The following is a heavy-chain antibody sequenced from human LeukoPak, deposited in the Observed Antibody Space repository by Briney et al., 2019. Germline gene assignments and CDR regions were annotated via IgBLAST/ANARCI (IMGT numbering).Heavy chain of an antibody. D-gene: IGHD6-19*01. V-gene: IGHV3-74*01. CDR2: INTDGRTT. Sequence: GGSLKLSCAASGFPFNNYWMHWVRQAPGKGLVWVSSINTDGRTTRYAASVQGRFTISRDNANNTLYLQMNSLRDDDTAVYYCARAGASGWYAAGWFDPWGQGTLVTVSS. CDR1: GFPFNNYW. CDR3: ARAGASGWYAAGWFDP. J-gene: IGHJ5*02.